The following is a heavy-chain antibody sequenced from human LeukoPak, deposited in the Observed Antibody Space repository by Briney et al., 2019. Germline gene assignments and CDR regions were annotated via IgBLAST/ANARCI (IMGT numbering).Heavy chain of an antibody. D-gene: IGHD3-22*01. CDR2: IWYDGSNK. V-gene: IGHV3-33*01. CDR3: ARGSYYYDSSGYLDY. CDR1: GFTFGSYG. J-gene: IGHJ4*02. Sequence: GGSLRLSCAASGFTFGSYGMHWVRQAPGKGLEWVAVIWYDGSNKYYADSVKGRFTISRDNSKNTLYLQMNSLRAEDTAVYYCARGSYYYDSSGYLDYWGQGTLVTVSS.